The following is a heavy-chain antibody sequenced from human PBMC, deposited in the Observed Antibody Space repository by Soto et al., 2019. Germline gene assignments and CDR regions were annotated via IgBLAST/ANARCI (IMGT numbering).Heavy chain of an antibody. CDR2: IDPSDSYT. CDR1: GYSFTSYW. J-gene: IGHJ5*02. CDR3: ARLGSGGQGLVNSWDWFDP. Sequence: EVQLVQSGAEVKKPGESLRISCKGSGYSFTSYWISWVRQMPGKGLEWMGRIDPSDSYTNYSPSFQGHVTISADKSISTAYLQWSSLKASDTAMYYCARLGSGGQGLVNSWDWFDPWGQGTLVTVSS. D-gene: IGHD6-19*01. V-gene: IGHV5-10-1*01.